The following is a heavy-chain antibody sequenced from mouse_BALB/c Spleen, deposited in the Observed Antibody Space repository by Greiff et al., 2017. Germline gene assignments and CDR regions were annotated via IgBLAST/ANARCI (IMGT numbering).Heavy chain of an antibody. J-gene: IGHJ3*01. CDR1: GFSLTSYG. CDR2: IWAGGST. V-gene: IGHV2-9*02. CDR3: ARDGQYGNYRWFAY. D-gene: IGHD2-10*02. Sequence: QVQLKESGPGLVAPSQSLSITCTVSGFSLTSYGVHWVRQPPGKGLEWLGVIWAGGSTNYNSALMSRLSISKDNSKSQVFLKMNSLQTDDTAMYYCARDGQYGNYRWFAYWGQGTLVTVSA.